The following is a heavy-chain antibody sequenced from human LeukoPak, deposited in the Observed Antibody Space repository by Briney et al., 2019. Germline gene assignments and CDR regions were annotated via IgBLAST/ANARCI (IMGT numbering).Heavy chain of an antibody. CDR2: INQDGSVK. CDR1: GFTFTTYW. CDR3: VKERLGYFDY. D-gene: IGHD3-9*01. V-gene: IGHV3-7*04. J-gene: IGHJ4*02. Sequence: GGSLRLSCAASGFTFTTYWMSWVRQAPGKGLEWVANINQDGSVKYFVDSVKGRFTISRDNSKNTLELQMNSLRAEDTAVYYCVKERLGYFDYWGQGALVTVSS.